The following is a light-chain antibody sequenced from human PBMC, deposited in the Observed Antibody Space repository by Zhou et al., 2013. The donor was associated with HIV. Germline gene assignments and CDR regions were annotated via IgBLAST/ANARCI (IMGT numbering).Light chain of an antibody. V-gene: IGKV1-9*01. Sequence: DIQLTQSPSFLSASVGDRVTITCRASQGISSYLAWYQQKPGKAPKLLIFAASTLQSGVPSRFSGSGSGTEFTLTISSLQPEDFATYYCQQSYSALSLTFGGGTRVEIK. CDR3: QQSYSALSLT. J-gene: IGKJ4*01. CDR2: AAS. CDR1: QGISSY.